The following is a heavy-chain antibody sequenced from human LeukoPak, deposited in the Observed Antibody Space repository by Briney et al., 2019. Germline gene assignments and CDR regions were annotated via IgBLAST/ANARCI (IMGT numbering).Heavy chain of an antibody. CDR2: ISGSGGST. CDR3: AKDLRYYDSSGYYTKASDAFDI. J-gene: IGHJ3*02. V-gene: IGHV3-23*01. D-gene: IGHD3-22*01. Sequence: GGSLRLSCAASGFTFSSYAMSWVRQAPGKGLEWVSAISGSGGSTYYADSVKGRFTISRDNSKSTLYLQMNSLRAEDTAVYYCAKDLRYYDSSGYYTKASDAFDIWGQGTMVTVSS. CDR1: GFTFSSYA.